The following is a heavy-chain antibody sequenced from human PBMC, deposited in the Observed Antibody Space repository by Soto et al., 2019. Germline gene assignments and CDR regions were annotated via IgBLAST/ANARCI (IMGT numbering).Heavy chain of an antibody. CDR3: ARGVYDSSGYYLPRNWFDH. CDR2: INSDGSST. V-gene: IGHV3-74*01. D-gene: IGHD3-22*01. J-gene: IGHJ5*02. CDR1: GFTFSSYW. Sequence: GGSLRLSCAASGFTFSSYWMHWVRQAPGKGLVWVSRINSDGSSTSYADSVKGRFTISRDNAKNTLYLQMNSLRAEDTAVYYCARGVYDSSGYYLPRNWFDHWGQGALVTVSS.